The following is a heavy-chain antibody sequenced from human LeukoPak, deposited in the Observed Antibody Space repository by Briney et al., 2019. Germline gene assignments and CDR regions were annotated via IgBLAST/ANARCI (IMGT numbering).Heavy chain of an antibody. CDR3: ASAYGSGSNDY. CDR1: GFTFSSYW. D-gene: IGHD3-10*01. Sequence: GGSLRLSCAASGFTFSSYWMSWVRQAPGKGLEWVANIKQDGSEKYYVDSVKGRFTISRDNAKNSLYLQMNSLRAEDTAVYYCASAYGSGSNDYWGQGTLVTVSS. V-gene: IGHV3-7*01. CDR2: IKQDGSEK. J-gene: IGHJ4*02.